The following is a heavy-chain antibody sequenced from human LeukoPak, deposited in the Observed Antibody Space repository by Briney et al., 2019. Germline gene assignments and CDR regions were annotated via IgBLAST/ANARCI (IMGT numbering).Heavy chain of an antibody. D-gene: IGHD5-18*01. V-gene: IGHV4-59*08. J-gene: IGHJ4*02. CDR3: ARHLNTAMVKAHFDY. CDR1: GGSISSYY. CDR2: IYYSGNT. Sequence: SETLSLTCTVSGGSISSYYWSWIRQPPGKGLEWIAYIYYSGNTNYNPSLKSRVTISLHTSKSQFSLKLSSVTAAHTAVYYCARHLNTAMVKAHFDYWGQGTLVTVSS.